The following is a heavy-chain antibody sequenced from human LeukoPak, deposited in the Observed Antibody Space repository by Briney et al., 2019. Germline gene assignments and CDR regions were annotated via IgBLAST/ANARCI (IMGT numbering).Heavy chain of an antibody. CDR2: ITNDGRHT. V-gene: IGHV3-30*18. D-gene: IGHD4-17*01. Sequence: GGSLRLSCAASGFTFSSYSMHWVRQPPGKGLEWVAVITNDGRHTNYVDSVKGRFTISRDNSKNTLYLQMNGLRVEDTAVYYCAKELTTVTHFDYWGQGTLVTVSS. CDR1: GFTFSSYS. J-gene: IGHJ4*02. CDR3: AKELTTVTHFDY.